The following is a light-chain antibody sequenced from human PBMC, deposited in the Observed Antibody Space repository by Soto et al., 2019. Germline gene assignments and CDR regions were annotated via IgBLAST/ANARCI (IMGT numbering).Light chain of an antibody. Sequence: EIVLTQSPGTLSLSPGERATLSCRASQSVSSSYLAWYQQKPGQAPRLVIHGASTRASGIPDRFSGSGSGTDFTLTISRLEPEDFAVYYCQPYCTSPMYSFGQGTKLEIK. J-gene: IGKJ2*01. CDR2: GAS. CDR1: QSVSSSY. V-gene: IGKV3-20*01. CDR3: QPYCTSPMYS.